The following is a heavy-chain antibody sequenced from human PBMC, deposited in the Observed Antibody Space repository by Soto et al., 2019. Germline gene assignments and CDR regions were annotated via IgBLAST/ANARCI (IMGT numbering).Heavy chain of an antibody. J-gene: IGHJ6*02. CDR2: IIPIFGTA. CDR1: GGGFGSCA. CDR3: ARDRVLRFLEWLPHHRYYYGMDV. Sequence: GASVKLCWKASGGGFGSCASNWVRQAPGQGLEWMGGIIPIFGTANYAQKFQGRVTITADESTSTAYMELSSLRSEDTAVYYCARDRVLRFLEWLPHHRYYYGMDVWGQGTTVTVSS. V-gene: IGHV1-69*01. D-gene: IGHD3-3*01.